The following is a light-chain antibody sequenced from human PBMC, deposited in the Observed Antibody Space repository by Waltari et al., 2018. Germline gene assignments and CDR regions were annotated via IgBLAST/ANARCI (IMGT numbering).Light chain of an antibody. CDR2: EVT. Sequence: QSALTQPPSASGSPGQSVTISCTGTIRDVASYDYVSWYQQHPGKAPSLLLYEVTKRPSGVPDRFSGSKSGRTASLTVSGLQTEDEADYYGSSYVGGNSYVFGTGTKVTVL. CDR1: IRDVASYDY. V-gene: IGLV2-8*01. CDR3: SSYVGGNSYV. J-gene: IGLJ1*01.